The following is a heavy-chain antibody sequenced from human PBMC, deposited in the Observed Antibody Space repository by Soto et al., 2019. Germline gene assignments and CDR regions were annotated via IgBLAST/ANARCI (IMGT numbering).Heavy chain of an antibody. Sequence: GGSLRLSCAASGLTFSNYGMHWVRQAPGKGLDWVAAISYDGNNKYYADSVKGRFSISRDDSKNTLYLQMNSLRPEDTAMYYCAGLMYSFDSNGFSIDYWGQGTLVTVSS. CDR1: GLTFSNYG. CDR2: ISYDGNNK. J-gene: IGHJ4*02. V-gene: IGHV3-30*03. D-gene: IGHD3-22*01. CDR3: AGLMYSFDSNGFSIDY.